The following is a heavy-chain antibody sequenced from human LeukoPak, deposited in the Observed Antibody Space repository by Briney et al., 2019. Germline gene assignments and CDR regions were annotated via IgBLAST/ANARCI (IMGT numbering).Heavy chain of an antibody. CDR2: INGHGSTT. Sequence: GGSLRLSCAASGFTFSSYWVYWVRQAPGKGLVWVSGINGHGSTTRYADSVKGRFSVSRDNAKSTLYMQMNSLRAEDTAVYYCATYNWNYEADYWGQGTPVTVSS. J-gene: IGHJ4*02. V-gene: IGHV3-74*01. CDR3: ATYNWNYEADY. D-gene: IGHD1-7*01. CDR1: GFTFSSYW.